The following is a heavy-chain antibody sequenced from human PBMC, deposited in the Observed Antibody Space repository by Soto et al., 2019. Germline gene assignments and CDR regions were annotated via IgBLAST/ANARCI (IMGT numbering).Heavy chain of an antibody. CDR2: INAGNGNT. J-gene: IGHJ6*02. CDR1: GYTFTSYA. CDR3: ARSPAYYYGMDV. Sequence: QVQLVQSGAEEKKPGASVKVSCKASGYTFTSYAMHWVRQAPGQRLEWMGWINAGNGNTKYSQKFQGRVTITRDTFASTAYMELSSLRSEDTAVYYCARSPAYYYGMDVWGQGTTVTVSS. V-gene: IGHV1-3*05.